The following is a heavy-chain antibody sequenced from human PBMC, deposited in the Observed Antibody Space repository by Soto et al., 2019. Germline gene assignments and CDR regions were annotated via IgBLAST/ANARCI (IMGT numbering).Heavy chain of an antibody. Sequence: QVQLQQSGPGLVKPSQTLSLTCDISGDSVSSNSAAWNWIRQTPSRGLEWLGRTYYRSKWYINYAVSLKSRITVNPDTSKNQCSLQLNSVTPEDTAVYYCARGSWDDVTGHYYMDVWGKGTTVTFSS. D-gene: IGHD1-1*01. CDR1: GDSVSSNSAA. CDR2: TYYRSKWYI. CDR3: ARGSWDDVTGHYYMDV. V-gene: IGHV6-1*01. J-gene: IGHJ6*03.